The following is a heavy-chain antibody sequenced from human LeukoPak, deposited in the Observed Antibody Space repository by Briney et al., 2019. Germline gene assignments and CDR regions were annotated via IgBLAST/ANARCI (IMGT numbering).Heavy chain of an antibody. J-gene: IGHJ4*02. D-gene: IGHD2-21*02. Sequence: PSETLSLTCVVSGGSISGYYWSWIRQPPGKGLERIGFVYYSGVTDYNPSLRSRVTISIDPSENQFSLHLSSVIAADTAVYYCARGSYCGGDCFYYFDYWGQGALVTVSS. CDR2: VYYSGVT. CDR3: ARGSYCGGDCFYYFDY. CDR1: GGSISGYY. V-gene: IGHV4-59*08.